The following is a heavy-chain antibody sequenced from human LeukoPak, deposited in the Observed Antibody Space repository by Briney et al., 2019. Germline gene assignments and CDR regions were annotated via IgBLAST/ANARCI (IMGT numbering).Heavy chain of an antibody. CDR2: MYYSGNT. CDR1: GGSISSSSYY. V-gene: IGHV4-39*01. CDR3: ASSRRVPGVRIGYFDS. Sequence: SETLSLTCTVSGGSISSSSYYWGWIRQSPGKGLEWIGSMYYSGNTYYNPSLKSRVTISVDTSKNQFSLKLSSVTAADTAVYCCASSRRVPGVRIGYFDSWGQGTLVTVSS. J-gene: IGHJ4*02. D-gene: IGHD3-10*01.